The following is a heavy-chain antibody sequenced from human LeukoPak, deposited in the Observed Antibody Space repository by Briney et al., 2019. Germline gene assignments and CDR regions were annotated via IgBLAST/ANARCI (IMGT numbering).Heavy chain of an antibody. D-gene: IGHD3-9*01. V-gene: IGHV3-7*01. CDR2: IKQDGSEK. CDR1: VFTLTSDW. CDR3: GREGHYDILTGYSYYFDH. Sequence: GGSPRLSCAPSVFTLTSDWMSSGREAPGRGVRCVSSIKQDGSEKYHTDTVKGGFTISRENTKSSLYLHMNSLRAQTTAVYYCGREGHYDILTGYSYYFDHWRQGTVHTVSS. J-gene: IGHJ4*02.